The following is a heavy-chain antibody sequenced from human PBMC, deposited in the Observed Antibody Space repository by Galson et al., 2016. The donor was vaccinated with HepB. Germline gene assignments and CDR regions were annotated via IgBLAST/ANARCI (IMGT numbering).Heavy chain of an antibody. V-gene: IGHV4-61*02. Sequence: TLSLTCTVSGASINSDTYFWSWVRQPAGKGLEWIGRIYPRGITKYNPSPQSRVTISMDSSNNQFSLRLTSVTAADTAVYYCARGRDYYNEMDVWGKGTTVTVSS. CDR1: GASINSDTYF. CDR3: ARGRDYYNEMDV. J-gene: IGHJ6*04. CDR2: IYPRGIT.